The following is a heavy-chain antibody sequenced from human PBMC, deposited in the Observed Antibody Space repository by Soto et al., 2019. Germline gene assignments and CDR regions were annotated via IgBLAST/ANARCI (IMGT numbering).Heavy chain of an antibody. CDR1: GFTFSDYY. D-gene: IGHD3-10*01. CDR2: ISSSGSTI. J-gene: IGHJ4*02. CDR3: ASLDYYGSGSSYFDY. V-gene: IGHV3-11*01. Sequence: QVQLVESGGGLVKPGGSLRLSCAASGFTFSDYYMSWIRQAPGKGLEWVSYISSSGSTIYYTDSVKGRFTISRDNAKNSLYLKMNSLRAEDTAVYYCASLDYYGSGSSYFDYWGQGTLVTVSS.